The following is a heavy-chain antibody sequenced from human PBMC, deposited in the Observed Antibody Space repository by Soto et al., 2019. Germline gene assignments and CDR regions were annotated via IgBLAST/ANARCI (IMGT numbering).Heavy chain of an antibody. CDR2: IYHSGST. D-gene: IGHD3-22*01. CDR3: ARGRNNYYDSSGYQRGGYYFDY. J-gene: IGHJ4*02. V-gene: IGHV4-30-2*01. CDR1: GGSISSGGYS. Sequence: QLQLQESGSGLVKPSQTLSLTCAVSGGSISSGGYSWSWIRQPPGKGLEWIGYIYHSGSTYYNPSLKSRVTISVDRSKNQFSLKLSSVTAADTAVYYCARGRNNYYDSSGYQRGGYYFDYWGQGTLVTVSS.